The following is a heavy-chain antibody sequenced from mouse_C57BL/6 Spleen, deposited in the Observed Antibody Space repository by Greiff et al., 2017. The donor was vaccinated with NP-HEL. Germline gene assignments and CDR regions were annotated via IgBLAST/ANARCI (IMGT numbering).Heavy chain of an antibody. CDR2: IYPGSGST. CDR3: ARSRDDDAMDY. D-gene: IGHD3-3*01. Sequence: QVHVKQPGAELVKPGASVKMSCKASGYTFTSYWITWVKQRPGQGLEWIGDIYPGSGSTNYNEKFKSKATLTVDTSSSTAYMQLSSLTSEDSAVYYCARSRDDDAMDYWGQGTSVTVSS. CDR1: GYTFTSYW. J-gene: IGHJ4*01. V-gene: IGHV1-55*01.